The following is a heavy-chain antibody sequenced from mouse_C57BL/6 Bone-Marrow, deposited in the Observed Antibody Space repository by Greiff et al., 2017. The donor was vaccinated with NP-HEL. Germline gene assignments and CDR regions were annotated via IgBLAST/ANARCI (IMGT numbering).Heavy chain of an antibody. J-gene: IGHJ1*03. Sequence: QVQLKQPGAELVKPGASVTLSCKASGYTFTSYWMHWVKQRPGQGLEWIGMIHPNSGSTNYNEKFKSKATLTVDKSSSTAYMQLSSRTSEDSAVYYCARGDGNGDFDVWGTGTTVTVSS. V-gene: IGHV1-64*01. CDR2: IHPNSGST. D-gene: IGHD2-1*01. CDR3: ARGDGNGDFDV. CDR1: GYTFTSYW.